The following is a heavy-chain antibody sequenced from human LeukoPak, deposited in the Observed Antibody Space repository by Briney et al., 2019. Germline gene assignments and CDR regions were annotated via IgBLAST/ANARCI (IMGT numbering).Heavy chain of an antibody. Sequence: RPSETLSLTCAVYGGSFSGYYWSWIRQPPGKGLEWIGEINHSGSTNYNPSLKSRVTISVDTSKNQFSLKLSSVTAADTAVYYCAYTHLGYCSGGSCYDYWGQGTLVTVSS. V-gene: IGHV4-34*01. CDR2: INHSGST. CDR1: GGSFSGYY. J-gene: IGHJ4*02. D-gene: IGHD2-15*01. CDR3: AYTHLGYCSGGSCYDY.